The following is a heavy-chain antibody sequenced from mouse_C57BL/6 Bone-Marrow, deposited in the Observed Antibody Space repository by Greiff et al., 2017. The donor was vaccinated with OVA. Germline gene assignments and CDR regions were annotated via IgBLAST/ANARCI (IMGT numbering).Heavy chain of an antibody. CDR1: GFNIKDDY. CDR2: IDPENGDT. Sequence: EVQVVESGADLVRPGASVKLSCTASGFNIKDDYMHWVKQRPEQGLEWIGWIDPENGDTEYASKFQGKATITADTSSNTAYLQLSSLTSEDTAVYYCTIFKRDYWGQGTTLTVSS. CDR3: TIFKRDY. V-gene: IGHV14-4*01. J-gene: IGHJ2*01.